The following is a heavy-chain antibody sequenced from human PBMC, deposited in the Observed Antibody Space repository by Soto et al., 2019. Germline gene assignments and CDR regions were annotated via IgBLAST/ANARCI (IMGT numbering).Heavy chain of an antibody. CDR3: ARHDRGPDTPYYYYGMDV. Sequence: PSETLSFTCTVSGGSISSSSYYWGWIRQPPGKGLEWIGSIYYSGSTYYNPSLKSRVTISVDTSKNQFSLKLSSVTAADTAVYYCARHDRGPDTPYYYYGMDVWGQGTTVTVSS. CDR2: IYYSGST. CDR1: GGSISSSSYY. D-gene: IGHD3-22*01. V-gene: IGHV4-39*01. J-gene: IGHJ6*02.